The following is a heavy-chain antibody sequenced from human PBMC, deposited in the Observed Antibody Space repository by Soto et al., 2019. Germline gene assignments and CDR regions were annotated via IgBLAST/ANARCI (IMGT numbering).Heavy chain of an antibody. D-gene: IGHD4-17*01. CDR2: IWYDGSNK. CDR1: GFTFSSYG. V-gene: IGHV3-33*01. CDR3: ARDSPLNGDYGGMDV. Sequence: QVQLVESGGGVVQPGRSLRLSCAASGFTFSSYGMHWVRQAPGKGLEWVAVIWYDGSNKYYADSVKGRFTISRDNSKDALYLQMNSLRAEDTAVYYCARDSPLNGDYGGMDVWGQGTTVTVSS. J-gene: IGHJ6*02.